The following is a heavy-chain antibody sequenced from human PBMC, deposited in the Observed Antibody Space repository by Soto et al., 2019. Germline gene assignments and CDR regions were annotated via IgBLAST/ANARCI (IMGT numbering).Heavy chain of an antibody. J-gene: IGHJ4*02. CDR2: IYWDDDK. V-gene: IGHV2-5*02. CDR3: AHSLRYNWNGLRGYFDY. Sequence: QITLKESGPTLVKPTQTLTLTCTFSGFSLSTSGVGVGWIRQPPGKALEWLALIYWDDDKRYSPSLKSRLTITKDTSKNQVVLTMTNMDPVDTATYYCAHSLRYNWNGLRGYFDYWGQGTLVTVSS. D-gene: IGHD1-20*01. CDR1: GFSLSTSGVG.